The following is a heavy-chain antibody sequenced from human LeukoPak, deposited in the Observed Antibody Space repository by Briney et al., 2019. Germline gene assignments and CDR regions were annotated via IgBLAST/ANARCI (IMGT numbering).Heavy chain of an antibody. J-gene: IGHJ4*02. CDR1: GGPFRGYY. D-gene: IGHD1-26*01. Sequence: PSETLSLTCAVYGGPFRGYYWSWIRQPPGKGLEWIGEINHSGSTNYNPSIKSRVTISVDTSKNQFSLKLSSVTAADTAVYYCARYWAEGSYYFDYWGQGTLVTVSS. CDR2: INHSGST. CDR3: ARYWAEGSYYFDY. V-gene: IGHV4-34*01.